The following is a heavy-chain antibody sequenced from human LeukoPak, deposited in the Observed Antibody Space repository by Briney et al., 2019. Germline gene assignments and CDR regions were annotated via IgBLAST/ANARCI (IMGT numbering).Heavy chain of an antibody. CDR1: GFTFSSYA. J-gene: IGHJ3*02. CDR3: ARDLSWFGRLHNRGHAFDI. D-gene: IGHD3-10*01. CDR2: IYYSGST. Sequence: LRLSCAASGFTFSSYAMSWVRQHPGKGLEWIGYIYYSGSTYYNPSLKSRVTISVDTSKNQFSLKLSSVTAADTAVYYCARDLSWFGRLHNRGHAFDIWGQGTMVTVSS. V-gene: IGHV4-31*02.